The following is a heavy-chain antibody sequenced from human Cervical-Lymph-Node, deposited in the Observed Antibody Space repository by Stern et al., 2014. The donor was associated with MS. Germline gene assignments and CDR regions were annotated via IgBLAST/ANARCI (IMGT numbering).Heavy chain of an antibody. CDR1: GFSLSTSGVG. Sequence: QVTLRESGPTLVKPTQTLTLTCTFSGFSLSTSGVGVGWIRQPPGKALEWLALIYWNDDKRYSPSLKSRLTITKDTFKNQVVLTMTNMDPVDTATYYCAHRRISGWGDEVWFDPWGQGTLVTVSS. CDR2: IYWNDDK. J-gene: IGHJ5*02. D-gene: IGHD3-22*01. V-gene: IGHV2-5*01. CDR3: AHRRISGWGDEVWFDP.